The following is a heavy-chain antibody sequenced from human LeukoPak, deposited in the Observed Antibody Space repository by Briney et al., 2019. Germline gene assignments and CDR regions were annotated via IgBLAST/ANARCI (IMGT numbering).Heavy chain of an antibody. Sequence: SETLSLTCTVSGVSISSYCWSWIRQPAGKGLEWIGRVYTSGSTNYNPSLKSRVTMSVDTSKSQFSLKLSSVTAADTAVYYCARDTYNYGSSAYYFDYWGQGTLVTVSS. CDR3: ARDTYNYGSSAYYFDY. CDR2: VYTSGST. J-gene: IGHJ4*02. V-gene: IGHV4-4*07. D-gene: IGHD5-18*01. CDR1: GVSISSYC.